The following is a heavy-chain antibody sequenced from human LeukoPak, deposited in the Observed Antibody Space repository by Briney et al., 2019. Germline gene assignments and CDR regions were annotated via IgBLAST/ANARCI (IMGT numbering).Heavy chain of an antibody. CDR3: ASSARWYGDEIWAFDI. CDR1: GGTFSSYA. V-gene: IGHV1-69*05. CDR2: IIPIFGTA. D-gene: IGHD4-17*01. J-gene: IGHJ3*02. Sequence: GASVKVSCKASGGTFSSYAISWVRQAPGQGLEWMGGIIPIFGTANYAQKFQGRVTITTDESMSTAYMELSSLRSEDTAVYYCASSARWYGDEIWAFDIWGQGTMVTVSS.